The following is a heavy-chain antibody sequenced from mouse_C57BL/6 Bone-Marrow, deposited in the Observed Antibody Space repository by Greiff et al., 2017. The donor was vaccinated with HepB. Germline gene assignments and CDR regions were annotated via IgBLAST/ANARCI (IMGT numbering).Heavy chain of an antibody. J-gene: IGHJ4*01. CDR1: GFSFNTYA. CDR3: VRHSYRGAMDY. V-gene: IGHV10-1*01. CDR2: IRSKSNNTAT. D-gene: IGHD2-14*01. Sequence: EVQLVESGGGLVQPKGSLKLSCAASGFSFNTYAMNWVRQAPGKGLEWVARIRSKSNNTATYYADSVKDRFTISRDDSESMLYLQMNNLKTEDTAMYYCVRHSYRGAMDYWGQGTSVTVSS.